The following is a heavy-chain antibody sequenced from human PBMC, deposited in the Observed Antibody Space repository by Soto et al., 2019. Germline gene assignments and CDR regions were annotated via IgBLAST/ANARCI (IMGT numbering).Heavy chain of an antibody. V-gene: IGHV1-3*01. CDR2: INAGNGNT. J-gene: IGHJ5*02. CDR1: GYTFTSYA. Sequence: ASVKVSCKASGYTFTSYAMHWVRQAPGQRLEWMGWINAGNGNTKYSQKFQGRVTITRDTSASTAYMELSSLRSEDTAVYYCARDRSQYKWLDPWGQGTLGTVSS. CDR3: ARDRSQYKWLDP.